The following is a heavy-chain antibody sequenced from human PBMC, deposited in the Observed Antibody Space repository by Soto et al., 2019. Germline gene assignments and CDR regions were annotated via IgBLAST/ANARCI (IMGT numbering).Heavy chain of an antibody. V-gene: IGHV4-34*01. D-gene: IGHD3-3*01. CDR1: GGSFSGYY. Sequence: SETLSLTCAVYGGSFSGYYWIWIRQPPGKGLEWIGEINHSGSTNYNPSLKSRVTISVDTSKNQFSLKLSSVTAADTAVYYCARGGADSITIFGVVTAYYYYMGVWGKGTTVTVSS. J-gene: IGHJ6*03. CDR3: ARGGADSITIFGVVTAYYYYMGV. CDR2: INHSGST.